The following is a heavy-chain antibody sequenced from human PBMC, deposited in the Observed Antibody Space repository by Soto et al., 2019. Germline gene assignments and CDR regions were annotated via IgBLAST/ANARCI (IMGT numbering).Heavy chain of an antibody. D-gene: IGHD3-9*01. J-gene: IGHJ6*02. Sequence: SGPTLVNPTQTLTLTCAFSGFSLSTGGMCVSWIRQPPGKALEWLAHIFSNDEKSYSSSLKSRLTISRDTSKSQVVLIMTNMDPVDSGTYYCARIPDYDILTGYQYYYYGMDVWGQGTTVTVSS. CDR1: GFSLSTGGMC. CDR2: IFSNDEK. V-gene: IGHV2-26*01. CDR3: ARIPDYDILTGYQYYYYGMDV.